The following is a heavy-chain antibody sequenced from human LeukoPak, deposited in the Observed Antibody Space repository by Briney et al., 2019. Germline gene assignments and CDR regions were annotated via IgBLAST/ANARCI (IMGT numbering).Heavy chain of an antibody. CDR3: ARGKEVAGNRFDP. CDR1: GGSLSSYY. J-gene: IGHJ5*02. V-gene: IGHV4-59*01. CDR2: IYYSGST. Sequence: SETLSLTCTVSGGSLSSYYSSWIRQPPGKGLEWIGYIYYSGSTNYNPSLKSRVTISVDTSKNQFSLKLSSVTAADTAVYYCARGKEVAGNRFDPWGQGTLVTVSS. D-gene: IGHD6-19*01.